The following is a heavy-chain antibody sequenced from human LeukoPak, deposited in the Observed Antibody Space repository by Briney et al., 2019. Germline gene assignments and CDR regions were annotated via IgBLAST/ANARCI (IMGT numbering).Heavy chain of an antibody. CDR3: TTDDPMGIPTDYYYGMDV. CDR2: IKSKTDGGTT. V-gene: IGHV3-15*01. D-gene: IGHD4-11*01. Sequence: GGSLRLSCAASGFTFRNAWMSWFRQAPGKGLEWVGRIKSKTDGGTTDYAAPVKGRFTISRDDSKNTLYLQMNSLKTEDTAVYYCTTDDPMGIPTDYYYGMDVWGQGTTVTVSS. J-gene: IGHJ6*02. CDR1: GFTFRNAW.